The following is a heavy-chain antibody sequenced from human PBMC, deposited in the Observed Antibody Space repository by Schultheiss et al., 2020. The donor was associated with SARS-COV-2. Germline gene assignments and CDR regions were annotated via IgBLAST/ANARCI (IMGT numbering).Heavy chain of an antibody. V-gene: IGHV3-7*01. J-gene: IGHJ6*02. CDR2: IKQDGSEK. Sequence: WGSLRLSCAASGFTFSDYYMSWVRQAPGKGLEWVANIKQDGSEKYYVDSVKGRFTISRDNAKNSLYLQMNSLRAEDTAVYYCARDRHGLRFLEWLPDYYYGMDVWGQGTTVTVSS. CDR1: GFTFSDYY. D-gene: IGHD3-3*01. CDR3: ARDRHGLRFLEWLPDYYYGMDV.